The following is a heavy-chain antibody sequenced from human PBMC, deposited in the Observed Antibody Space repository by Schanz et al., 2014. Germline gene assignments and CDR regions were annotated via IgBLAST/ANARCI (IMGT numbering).Heavy chain of an antibody. CDR1: GGTFSSFG. V-gene: IGHV1-69*04. Sequence: QLQLVQSGAEVKKPGSSVKVSCKASGGTFSSFGINWVRQAPGQGLEWMGRIIPSLGLAKYEQKFQDKVTITADTSTTTAYMELSSLRSEDTAVYYCARGYGDSPTDFWGQGTLVTVSS. CDR3: ARGYGDSPTDF. CDR2: IIPSLGLA. J-gene: IGHJ4*02. D-gene: IGHD4-17*01.